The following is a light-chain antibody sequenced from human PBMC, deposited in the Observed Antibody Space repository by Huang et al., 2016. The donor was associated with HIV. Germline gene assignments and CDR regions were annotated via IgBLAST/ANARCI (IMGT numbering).Light chain of an antibody. Sequence: DIQMTQSPSSLSASVGDRVTFKCPASQSININLNWYQQKPGKAPRLLIYSASILQSGVPSNFSGSGSGTDFTLTISSLQPEDSATYYCQQSFRTPLTFGGGTKVEIK. V-gene: IGKV1-39*01. CDR1: QSININ. CDR3: QQSFRTPLT. CDR2: SAS. J-gene: IGKJ4*01.